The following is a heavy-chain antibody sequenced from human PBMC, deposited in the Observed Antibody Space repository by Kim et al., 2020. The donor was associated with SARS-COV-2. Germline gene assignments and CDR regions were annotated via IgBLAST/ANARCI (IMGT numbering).Heavy chain of an antibody. CDR1: GGSISSSSYY. V-gene: IGHV4-39*01. D-gene: IGHD3-16*02. J-gene: IGHJ3*02. CDR3: ARPYYDYVWGSYRYAPGGAFDI. CDR2: IYYSGST. Sequence: SETLSLTCTVSGGSISSSSYYWGWIRQPPGKGLEWIGSIYYSGSTYYNPSLKSRVTISVDTSKNQFSLKLSSVTAADTAVYYCARPYYDYVWGSYRYAPGGAFDIWGQGTMVTVSS.